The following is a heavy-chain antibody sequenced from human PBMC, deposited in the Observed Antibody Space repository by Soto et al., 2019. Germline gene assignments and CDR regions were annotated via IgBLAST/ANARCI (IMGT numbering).Heavy chain of an antibody. J-gene: IGHJ6*03. V-gene: IGHV3-23*01. Sequence: GGSLRLSCAASGFTFSSYAMSWVRQAPGKGLEWVSAISGSGGSTYYADSVKGRFTISRDNSKNTLYLQMNSLRAEDTAVYYCAKFLPQETHGDYGGYYYYYYMDVWGKGTTVTVSS. CDR3: AKFLPQETHGDYGGYYYYYYMDV. D-gene: IGHD4-17*01. CDR1: GFTFSSYA. CDR2: ISGSGGST.